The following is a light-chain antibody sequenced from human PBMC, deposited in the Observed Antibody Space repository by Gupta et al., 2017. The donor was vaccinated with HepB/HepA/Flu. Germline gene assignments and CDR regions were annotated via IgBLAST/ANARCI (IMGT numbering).Light chain of an antibody. CDR2: AAS. CDR1: QGIRND. J-gene: IGKJ3*01. CDR3: LQHNSYPLT. Sequence: DIQMTQSPSSLSASVGDRVTITCRASQGIRNDVGWYQQKPGKAPKRLIYAASSLQSGVPSRFSGSGSGTEFTLTISSLQPEDFATYYGLQHNSYPLTFGPGTKVDIK. V-gene: IGKV1-17*01.